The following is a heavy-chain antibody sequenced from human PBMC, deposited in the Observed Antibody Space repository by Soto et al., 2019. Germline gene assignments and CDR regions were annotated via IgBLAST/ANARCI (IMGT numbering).Heavy chain of an antibody. J-gene: IGHJ4*02. CDR2: ISSNSGSL. V-gene: IGHV3-48*01. CDR3: AGGLDY. Sequence: GGSLRLSCAAPGFSLSTYSMNWVRQAPGKGLEWISYISSNSGSLYYVASVKGRFTISRDNVRNSLFLQMNSLRVEDTAVYYCAGGLDYWGQGTLVTVSS. CDR1: GFSLSTYS. D-gene: IGHD2-21*01.